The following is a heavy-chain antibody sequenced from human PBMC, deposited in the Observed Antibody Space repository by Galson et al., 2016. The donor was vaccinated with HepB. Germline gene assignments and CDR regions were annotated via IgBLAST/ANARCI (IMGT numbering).Heavy chain of an antibody. CDR2: MTDSGGST. Sequence: SLRLSCAASGFTFRSYAMSWVRQAPGKGLEWVPTMTDSGGSTYYADSVKGRFTISRDNSKNTLFLQMNSLRVEDTAMYYCAKRTSHDYGALLDYWGQGTLVTVSS. CDR3: AKRTSHDYGALLDY. J-gene: IGHJ4*02. CDR1: GFTFRSYA. D-gene: IGHD4-17*01. V-gene: IGHV3-23*01.